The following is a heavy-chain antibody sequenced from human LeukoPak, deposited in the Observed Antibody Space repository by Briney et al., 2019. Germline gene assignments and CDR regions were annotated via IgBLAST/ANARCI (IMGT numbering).Heavy chain of an antibody. D-gene: IGHD4-17*01. J-gene: IGHJ4*02. CDR2: ISYSGST. Sequence: PSETLSLTCTVSGGSISSHYWSWIRQPPGKGLEWIGYISYSGSTNYNPSLKSRVNISVDTSKNQFSLKLSSVTAADTAVYYCARDDYGDYFDYWGQGTLVTVSP. CDR1: GGSISSHY. CDR3: ARDDYGDYFDY. V-gene: IGHV4-59*08.